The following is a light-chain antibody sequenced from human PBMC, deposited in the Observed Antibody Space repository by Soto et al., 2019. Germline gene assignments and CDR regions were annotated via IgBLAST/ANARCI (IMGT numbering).Light chain of an antibody. CDR1: SSDVGGYNY. J-gene: IGLJ2*01. CDR3: SSYISSSCPVI. Sequence: QSALTQPASVSGSPGQSITISCTGTSSDVGGYNYVSWYQHHPGKAPKLMIFDVSRRPSGVSNRFSGSKSGNTASLTISGLQAEDEADYYCSSYISSSCPVIFGGGTKLTVL. CDR2: DVS. V-gene: IGLV2-14*03.